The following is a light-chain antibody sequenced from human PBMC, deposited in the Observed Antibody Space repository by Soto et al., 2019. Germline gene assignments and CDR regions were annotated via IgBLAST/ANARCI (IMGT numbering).Light chain of an antibody. V-gene: IGKV1-39*01. CDR3: QQSYSSPLS. J-gene: IGKJ4*01. CDR2: AAS. Sequence: DIQMTQSPSSLSASVGDRVTITCRASQNISSYLNWYQQKPGKAPKLLIYAASSLQSGVPSRFSGSGSGADFTLTFSSLQTDDFATYYCQQSYSSPLSFGGGTKGISN. CDR1: QNISSY.